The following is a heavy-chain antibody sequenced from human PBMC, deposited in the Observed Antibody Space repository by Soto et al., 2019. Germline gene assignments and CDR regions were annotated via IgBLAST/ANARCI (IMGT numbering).Heavy chain of an antibody. CDR1: GGSISSGDYS. J-gene: IGHJ3*02. CDR3: ATAAVAEPFDI. Sequence: SETLSLTCAVSGGSISSGDYSWSWVRQPPGKGLEWIGYFYQSGSTFYNPSLRSRVSISIDRSQNQYSLKVSSVTAADTAVYYCATAAVAEPFDIWGHGTLVTVSS. V-gene: IGHV4-30-2*01. CDR2: FYQSGST. D-gene: IGHD1-1*01.